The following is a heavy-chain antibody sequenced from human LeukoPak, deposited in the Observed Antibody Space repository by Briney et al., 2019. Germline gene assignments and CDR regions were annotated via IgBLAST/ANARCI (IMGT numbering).Heavy chain of an antibody. CDR1: GFTLSTYA. CDR2: IFPSGGEI. D-gene: IGHD2-8*02. J-gene: IGHJ4*02. V-gene: IGHV3-23*01. Sequence: GGSLRLSCAASGFTLSTYAMIWVRQPPGKGPEWVSSIFPSGGEIHYADSVRGRFTISRDNSKSTLSLQMNSLRAEDTAIYYCATYRQVLLPFESWGQGTLVTVSS. CDR3: ATYRQVLLPFES.